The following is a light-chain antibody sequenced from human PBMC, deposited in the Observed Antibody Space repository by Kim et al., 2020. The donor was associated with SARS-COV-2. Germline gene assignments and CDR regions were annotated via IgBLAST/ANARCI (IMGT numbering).Light chain of an antibody. V-gene: IGKV3-11*01. CDR2: DAS. CDR3: QQRRNFIS. CDR1: QSVGNS. Sequence: VITQFACTLSLSPGERATLSCRASQSVGNSLAWYQQKPGQAPRLVIYDASNRATGIPVRFSGGGSGTDFTLTISSLEPEDFAVYYCQQRRNFISFGEGTRLEIK. J-gene: IGKJ5*01.